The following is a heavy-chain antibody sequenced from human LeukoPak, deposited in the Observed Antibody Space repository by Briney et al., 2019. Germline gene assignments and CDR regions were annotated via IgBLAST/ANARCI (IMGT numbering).Heavy chain of an antibody. CDR2: ISAYNGNT. D-gene: IGHD3-9*01. V-gene: IGHV1-18*04. Sequence: ASVKVSCKASGYTFTSYGISWVRQAPGQGLEWMGWISAYNGNTNYVQKLQGRVTMTTDTSTSTAYMELRSLRSDDTAVYYCARDSPQLNYDILTGYYNRTFDYWGQGTLVTVSS. J-gene: IGHJ4*02. CDR1: GYTFTSYG. CDR3: ARDSPQLNYDILTGYYNRTFDY.